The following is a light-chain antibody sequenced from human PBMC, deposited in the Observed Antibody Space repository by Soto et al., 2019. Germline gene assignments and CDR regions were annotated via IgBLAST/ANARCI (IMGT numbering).Light chain of an antibody. J-gene: IGKJ4*01. V-gene: IGKV3-11*01. Sequence: EIVLTQSPATLSLSPGERATLSCRASQSVSSYLAWYQQKPGQAPRLLIYGASNRATSIPVRFSGRGSGTDFTLTISSLEPEDFAVYYCQQRSNWPLTFGGGTKVEIK. CDR1: QSVSSY. CDR3: QQRSNWPLT. CDR2: GAS.